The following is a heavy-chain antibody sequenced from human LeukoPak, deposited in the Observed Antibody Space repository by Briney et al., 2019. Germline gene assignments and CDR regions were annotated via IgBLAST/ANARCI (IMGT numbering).Heavy chain of an antibody. J-gene: IGHJ4*02. CDR3: GRVDMAASKDY. Sequence: ASVKVSCKTSGYTFTNYGVTWVRQAPGQGLEWMGWISAYNGDTKYAQKLQGRVTMTTDTPTSTGYTELRSLTSDDTAIYYCGRVDMAASKDYWGQGTLVTVSS. D-gene: IGHD5-24*01. CDR2: ISAYNGDT. V-gene: IGHV1-18*01. CDR1: GYTFTNYG.